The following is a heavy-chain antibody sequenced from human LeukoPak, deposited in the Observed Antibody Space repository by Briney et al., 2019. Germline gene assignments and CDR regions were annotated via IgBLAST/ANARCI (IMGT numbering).Heavy chain of an antibody. CDR2: ISGSGGST. Sequence: PGGSLRLSCAASGLTFSSYAMSWVRQAPGKGLEWVSAISGSGGSTYYADSVKGRFTISRDNSKNTLYLQMNSLRAEDTAVYYCARDSTYYYDSSGYYHVYYFDYWGQGTLVTVSS. D-gene: IGHD3-22*01. J-gene: IGHJ4*02. CDR3: ARDSTYYYDSSGYYHVYYFDY. CDR1: GLTFSSYA. V-gene: IGHV3-23*01.